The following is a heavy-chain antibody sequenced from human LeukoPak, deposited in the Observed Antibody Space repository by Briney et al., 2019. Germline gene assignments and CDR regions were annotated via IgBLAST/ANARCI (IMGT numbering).Heavy chain of an antibody. CDR1: GFTVSSNH. CDR3: ARAGAAAGTFDY. D-gene: IGHD6-13*01. J-gene: IGHJ4*02. CDR2: IYSGGST. Sequence: GGSLRLSCAASGFTVSSNHMSWVRQAPGKGLEWVSVIYSGGSTYYADSVKGRFTISRDNSKNTLYLQMDSLRAEDTAVYYCARAGAAAGTFDYWGQGTLVTVSS. V-gene: IGHV3-53*01.